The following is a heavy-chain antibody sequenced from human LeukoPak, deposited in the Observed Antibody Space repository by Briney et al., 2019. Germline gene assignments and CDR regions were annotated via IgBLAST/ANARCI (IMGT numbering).Heavy chain of an antibody. CDR3: ARARPRPGAGYDPRQEFDY. J-gene: IGHJ4*02. CDR1: GYTFTGYY. CDR2: INPNSGGT. V-gene: IGHV1-2*02. D-gene: IGHD5-12*01. Sequence: ASVKVSCKASGYTFTGYYMHWVRQAPGQGLEWMGWINPNSGGTNYAQKFQGRVTTTRDTSISTAYMELSRLRSDDTAVYYCARARPRPGAGYDPRQEFDYWGQGTLVTVSS.